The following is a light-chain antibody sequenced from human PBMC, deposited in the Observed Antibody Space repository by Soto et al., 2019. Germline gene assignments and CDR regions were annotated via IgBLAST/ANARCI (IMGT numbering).Light chain of an antibody. V-gene: IGLV1-44*01. CDR3: AAWDDSLNGYV. CDR1: SSNMGSIT. CDR2: FNI. J-gene: IGLJ1*01. Sequence: QSVLTQAPSASGTPGQRVTISCSRGSSNMGSITVSWYQQFPGTAPKLLIYFNIQRPSGVPDRFSGSKSGTSASLAISGLQSEDEADYYCAAWDDSLNGYVFGTGTKVTVL.